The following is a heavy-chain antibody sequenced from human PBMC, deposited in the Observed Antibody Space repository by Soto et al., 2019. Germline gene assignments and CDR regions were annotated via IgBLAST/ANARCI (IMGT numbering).Heavy chain of an antibody. CDR2: ISYDGSEK. V-gene: IGHV3-30*18. CDR3: AKGAVTTLLYYFDY. CDR1: GFTFSSYG. D-gene: IGHD4-17*01. J-gene: IGHJ4*02. Sequence: QVQLVESGGGVVQPGRSLRLSCAASGFTFSSYGMHWVRQAPGKGLEWVAVISYDGSEKYYAVSVKGRFTISRDNSKNTPYLQMNSLRAEDTAVYYCAKGAVTTLLYYFDYWGQGTLVPVSS.